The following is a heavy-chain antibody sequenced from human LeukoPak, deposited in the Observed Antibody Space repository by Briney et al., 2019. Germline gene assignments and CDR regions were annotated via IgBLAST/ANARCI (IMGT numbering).Heavy chain of an antibody. V-gene: IGHV3-23*01. CDR3: AKGGAVTSPYYYYYYMDV. CDR1: GFTFSSYA. D-gene: IGHD4-17*01. CDR2: ISGSGGST. J-gene: IGHJ6*03. Sequence: GSLRLSCAASGFTFSSYAMSWVRQAPGKGLEWVSVISGSGGSTYYADSVKGRFTISRDNSKNTLYLQMNSLRAEDTAVYYCAKGGAVTSPYYYYYYMDVWGKGTTVTVSS.